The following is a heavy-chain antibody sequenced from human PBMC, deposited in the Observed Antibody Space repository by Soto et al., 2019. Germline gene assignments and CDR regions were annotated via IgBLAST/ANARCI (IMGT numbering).Heavy chain of an antibody. CDR2: IYYSGST. J-gene: IGHJ4*02. Sequence: SETLSLRCTVAGGSISSSSYYWVWIRQPPGKGLEWIGSIYYSGSTYYNPSLKSRVTISVDTSKNQFSLKLSSVTAADTAVYYCARRGSSSWYGYWGQGTLVTVSS. CDR1: GGSISSSSYY. CDR3: ARRGSSSWYGY. D-gene: IGHD6-13*01. V-gene: IGHV4-39*01.